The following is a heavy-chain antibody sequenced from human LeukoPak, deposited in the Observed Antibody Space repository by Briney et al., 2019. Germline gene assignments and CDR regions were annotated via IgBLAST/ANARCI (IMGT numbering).Heavy chain of an antibody. D-gene: IGHD4-11*01. Sequence: PSETLSLTCTVSGGSISSSSYYWGWIRQPPGKGLEWIGSIYYSGSTYYNPSLKSRVTISVDTSKNQFSLKLSSVTAADTAVYYCARGHGTTVTLLYYFDYWGQGALVTVSS. V-gene: IGHV4-39*01. J-gene: IGHJ4*02. CDR3: ARGHGTTVTLLYYFDY. CDR2: IYYSGST. CDR1: GGSISSSSYY.